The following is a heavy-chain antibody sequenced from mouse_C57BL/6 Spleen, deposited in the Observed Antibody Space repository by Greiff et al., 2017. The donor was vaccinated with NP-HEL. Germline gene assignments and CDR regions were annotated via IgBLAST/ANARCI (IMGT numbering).Heavy chain of an antibody. V-gene: IGHV1-64*01. CDR1: GYTFTSYW. D-gene: IGHD1-1*01. CDR3: ARRYYGSSSLIDY. J-gene: IGHJ2*01. CDR2: IHPNSGST. Sequence: VQLQQPGAELVKPGASVKLSCKASGYTFTSYWMHWVKQRPGQGLEWIGMIHPNSGSTNYNEKFKSKATLTVDKSSSTAYMQLSSLTSEDSAVYYCARRYYGSSSLIDYWGQGTTLTVSS.